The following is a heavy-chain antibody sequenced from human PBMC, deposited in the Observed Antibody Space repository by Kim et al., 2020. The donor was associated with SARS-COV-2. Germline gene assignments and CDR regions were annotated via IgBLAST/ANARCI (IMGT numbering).Heavy chain of an antibody. D-gene: IGHD2-2*01. V-gene: IGHV3-21*01. Sequence: YADSVKSRFTISRDNAKNSLYLQMNSLRAEDTAVYYCARRVPAAIEVFDYWGQGTLVTVSS. J-gene: IGHJ4*02. CDR3: ARRVPAAIEVFDY.